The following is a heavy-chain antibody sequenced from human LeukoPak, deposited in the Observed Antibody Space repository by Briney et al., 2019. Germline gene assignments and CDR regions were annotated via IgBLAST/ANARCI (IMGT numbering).Heavy chain of an antibody. CDR2: LYTNGTT. CDR3: ARAGGSVGWYGTIDS. V-gene: IGHV4-61*09. J-gene: IGHJ4*02. Sequence: SQTLSLTCTLSGGSITIGSDYWTWIRQHAGNGLEWLVHLYTNGTTSYNPSLQSRVPISADTHKHQFSLRLTSVTAADTVVDYCARAGGSVGWYGTIDSWGQGSLVIVSS. CDR1: GGSITIGSDY. D-gene: IGHD6-19*01.